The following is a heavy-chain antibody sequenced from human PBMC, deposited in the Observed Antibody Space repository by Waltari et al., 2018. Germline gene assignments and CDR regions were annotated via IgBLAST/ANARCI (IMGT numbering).Heavy chain of an antibody. CDR3: ARACTNGVCYVDY. CDR1: GYSISSGYY. CDR2: IYHSGRT. D-gene: IGHD2-8*01. V-gene: IGHV4-38-2*01. J-gene: IGHJ4*02. Sequence: QVQLQESGPGLVKPSETLSLTCAVSGYSISSGYYWGWIRQPPGKGLEWIGSIYHSGRTYYNPSLKSRVTISVDTSKNQFSLKLSSVTAADTAVYYCARACTNGVCYVDYWGQGTLVTVSS.